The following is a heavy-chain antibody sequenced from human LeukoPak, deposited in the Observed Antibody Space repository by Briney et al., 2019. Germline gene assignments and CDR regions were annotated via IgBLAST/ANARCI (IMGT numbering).Heavy chain of an antibody. D-gene: IGHD6-13*01. Sequence: PSETLSLTFTVSGGSISSHYCSWIRQPPGKGLGWIGSIYYSGSTNYNPSLKSRVTISVDTSKSQFSLKLSSVTAADTAAYYCARHLAAAGTGPGYWGKGTLVTVSS. CDR3: ARHLAAAGTGPGY. J-gene: IGHJ4*02. CDR2: IYYSGST. CDR1: GGSISSHY. V-gene: IGHV4-59*11.